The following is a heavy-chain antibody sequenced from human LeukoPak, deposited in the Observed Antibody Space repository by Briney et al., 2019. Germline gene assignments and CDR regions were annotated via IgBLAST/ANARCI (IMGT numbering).Heavy chain of an antibody. D-gene: IGHD6-13*01. CDR1: GYTFTGYY. Sequence: ASVKVSCKASGYTFTGYYMHWVRQAPGQGLEWMGRINPNSGGTNYAQKFQGRVTMTRDTSISTAYMELSRLRADDTAVYYCARDKSRYRSWYLVDPLGQGTLVTVCS. CDR3: ARDKSRYRSWYLVDP. CDR2: INPNSGGT. V-gene: IGHV1-2*06. J-gene: IGHJ5*02.